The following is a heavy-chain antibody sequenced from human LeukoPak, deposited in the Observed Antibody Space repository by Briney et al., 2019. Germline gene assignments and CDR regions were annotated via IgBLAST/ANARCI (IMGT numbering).Heavy chain of an antibody. Sequence: PGGSLRLSCAASGFTFSTYSMNWVRQAPGKGLEWVSYIKNGGSPIHYADSVKGRFTISRDNAKSSLYLQMDSLRPEDTAVYYCVRDPDALDYWGQGTLVTVSS. J-gene: IGHJ4*02. D-gene: IGHD2-2*01. CDR1: GFTFSTYS. CDR3: VRDPDALDY. V-gene: IGHV3-48*01. CDR2: IKNGGSPI.